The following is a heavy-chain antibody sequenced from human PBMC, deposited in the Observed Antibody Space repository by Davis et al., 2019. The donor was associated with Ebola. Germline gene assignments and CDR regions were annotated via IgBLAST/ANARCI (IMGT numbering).Heavy chain of an antibody. D-gene: IGHD2-2*02. CDR3: TRHWNLGYCSSTSCYTPYYYGMDV. Sequence: GESLKISCAASGFTFSGSAMHWVRQASGKGLEWVGRIRSKANSYATAYAASVKGRFTISRDDSKSTAYLQMNSLKTEDTAVYYCTRHWNLGYCSSTSCYTPYYYGMDVWGQGTTVTVSS. V-gene: IGHV3-73*01. J-gene: IGHJ6*02. CDR1: GFTFSGSA. CDR2: IRSKANSYAT.